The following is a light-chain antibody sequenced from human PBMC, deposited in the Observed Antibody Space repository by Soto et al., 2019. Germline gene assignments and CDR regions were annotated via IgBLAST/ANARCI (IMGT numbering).Light chain of an antibody. CDR2: GAS. CDR3: QQYTNWPSYT. Sequence: EIVMTQSPATLSVSPGERATLSCRASQSVSSNLAWYQQKPGQAPRLLIYGASIRATGIPARFSGSGSGTEFTLTISSLQSEDFAVYYCQQYTNWPSYTFGQGTKLEIK. J-gene: IGKJ2*01. CDR1: QSVSSN. V-gene: IGKV3D-15*01.